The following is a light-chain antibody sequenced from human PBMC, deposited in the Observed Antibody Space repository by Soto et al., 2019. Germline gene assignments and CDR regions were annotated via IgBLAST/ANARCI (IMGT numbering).Light chain of an antibody. CDR1: QSVSGDY. CDR2: SAS. J-gene: IGKJ4*01. V-gene: IGKV3-20*01. CDR3: QQYGYSPGLA. Sequence: IVLTPSPGTLSCSPLYRTTICLSSSQSVSGDYLAWYQQKPGQAPRLLIYSASSRATGIPDRFSGSGSGTDFTLTISRLEPEDFAVYYCQQYGYSPGLACGGGTKVDIK.